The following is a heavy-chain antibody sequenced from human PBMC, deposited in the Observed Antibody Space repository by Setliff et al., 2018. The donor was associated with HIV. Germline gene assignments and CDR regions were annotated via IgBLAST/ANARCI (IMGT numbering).Heavy chain of an antibody. CDR3: ARDATSEGYMDV. Sequence: PSETLSLTCTVSGGSISTYFWTWIRQPPGKGLEWIGYIYTSGSTNYNPSLKSRVTISGDTSKNQFSLKLTSVTAADTAMYFCARDATSEGYMDVWGKGTTVTVSS. CDR2: IYTSGST. J-gene: IGHJ6*03. CDR1: GGSISTYF. V-gene: IGHV4-4*08.